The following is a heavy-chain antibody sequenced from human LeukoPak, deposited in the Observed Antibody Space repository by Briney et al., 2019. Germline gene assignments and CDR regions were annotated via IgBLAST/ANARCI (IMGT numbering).Heavy chain of an antibody. V-gene: IGHV4-34*01. CDR3: ARELEVTTNYFDY. J-gene: IGHJ4*02. Sequence: NSSDTLSLTCAVYGESFSGYYWSWIRQPPGKGLEWIGEINHSGSTNYNPSLKSRVTISVDTSKNQFSLKLSSVTAADTAVYYCARELEVTTNYFDYWGQGTLVTVSS. CDR2: INHSGST. CDR1: GESFSGYY. D-gene: IGHD4-17*01.